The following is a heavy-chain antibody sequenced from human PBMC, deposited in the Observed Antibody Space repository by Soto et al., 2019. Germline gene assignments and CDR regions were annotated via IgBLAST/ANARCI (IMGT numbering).Heavy chain of an antibody. D-gene: IGHD3-3*01. V-gene: IGHV3-23*01. J-gene: IGHJ4*02. CDR2: ISGSGGST. CDR1: GFTFSSYA. Sequence: GGSLRLSCAASGFTFSSYAMSWVRQAPGKGLEWVSAISGSGGSTYYADSVKGRFTISRDNSKNTLYLQMNSLRAEDTAVYYCAKDYGVRFLEWLLPPFWYFDYWGQGTLVTVSS. CDR3: AKDYGVRFLEWLLPPFWYFDY.